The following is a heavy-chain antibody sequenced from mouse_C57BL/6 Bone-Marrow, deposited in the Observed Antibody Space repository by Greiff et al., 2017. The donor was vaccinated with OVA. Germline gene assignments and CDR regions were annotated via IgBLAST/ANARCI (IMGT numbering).Heavy chain of an antibody. CDR3: ERSRSYYRSNEDLGRVFDY. CDR1: GYTFTDYY. D-gene: IGHD1-1*01. CDR2: IYPGSGNT. Sequence: QVQLKQSGAELVRPGASVKLSCKASGYTFTDYYINWVKQRPGQGLEWIARIYPGSGNTYYNEKFKGKATLTAEKSSSTAYMQLSSLTSEDSAVYFGERSRSYYRSNEDLGRVFDYWGKGTTLTVSS. J-gene: IGHJ2*01. V-gene: IGHV1-76*01.